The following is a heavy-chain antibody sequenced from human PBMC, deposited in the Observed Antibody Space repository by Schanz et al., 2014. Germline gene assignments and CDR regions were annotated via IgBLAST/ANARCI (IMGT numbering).Heavy chain of an antibody. Sequence: EVQLLESGGGLVQPGGSLRLSCAASGFTFSSYAMSWVRQAPGKGLEWVSAISGSGGSTYYADSVKGRFTISRDNSKTPLYLQMNSLRAEDRAVYSFTADLWFGAVWGVWWGQGTLVTVSS. J-gene: IGHJ4*02. V-gene: IGHV3-23*01. D-gene: IGHD3-10*01. CDR2: ISGSGGST. CDR1: GFTFSSYA. CDR3: TADLWFGAVWGVW.